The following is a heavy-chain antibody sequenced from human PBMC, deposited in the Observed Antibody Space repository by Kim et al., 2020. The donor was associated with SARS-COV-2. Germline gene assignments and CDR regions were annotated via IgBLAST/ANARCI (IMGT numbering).Heavy chain of an antibody. D-gene: IGHD3-3*01. CDR2: INHSGST. J-gene: IGHJ6*03. CDR3: ARGYDFWSGQNYYYMDV. Sequence: SETLSLTCAVYGGSFSGYYWSWIRQPPGKGLEWIGEINHSGSTNYNPSLKSRVTISVDTSKNQFSLKLSSVTAADTAVYYCARGYDFWSGQNYYYMDVWGKGTTVTVSS. V-gene: IGHV4-34*01. CDR1: GGSFSGYY.